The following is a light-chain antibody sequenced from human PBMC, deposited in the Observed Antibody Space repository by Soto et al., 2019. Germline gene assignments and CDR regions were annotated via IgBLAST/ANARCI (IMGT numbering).Light chain of an antibody. CDR2: YVD. CDR3: CSYADGSIYF. Sequence: QSVLTQPASVSGSPGQSITISCIGTSSDVGVYDYVSWYLQYPDKAPQLLIYYVDHRPSGVSSRFSGSRSGNTASLTISGLQAEDEGDYYCCSYADGSIYFFGTGTKVTVL. V-gene: IGLV2-14*03. CDR1: SSDVGVYDY. J-gene: IGLJ1*01.